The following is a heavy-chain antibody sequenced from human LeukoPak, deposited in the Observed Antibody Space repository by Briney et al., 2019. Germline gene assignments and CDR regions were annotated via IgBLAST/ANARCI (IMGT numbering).Heavy chain of an antibody. J-gene: IGHJ5*02. D-gene: IGHD3-22*01. CDR2: INPNSGGT. CDR3: ARSENYYDSSGSWFDP. CDR1: GYTFTGYY. Sequence: ASVKVSCKASGYTFTGYYMHWVRQAPGQGLEWTGRINPNSGGTNYAQKFQGRVTMTRDTSISTAYMELSRLRSDDTAVYYCARSENYYDSSGSWFDPWGQGTLVTVSS. V-gene: IGHV1-2*06.